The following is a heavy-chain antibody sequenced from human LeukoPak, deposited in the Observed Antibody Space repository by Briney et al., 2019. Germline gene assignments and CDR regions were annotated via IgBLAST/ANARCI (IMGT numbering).Heavy chain of an antibody. J-gene: IGHJ3*02. CDR1: GGSISSYY. V-gene: IGHV4-59*12. D-gene: IGHD3-10*01. Sequence: SETLSLTCTVSGGSISSYYWRWIRQPPGKGLEWIGYIYYSGTTNYNPSLESRVTISVDTSKNQFSLKLNSVTAADTAVYYCAKSNGYGLVDIWGRGTMVTVSS. CDR3: AKSNGYGLVDI. CDR2: IYYSGTT.